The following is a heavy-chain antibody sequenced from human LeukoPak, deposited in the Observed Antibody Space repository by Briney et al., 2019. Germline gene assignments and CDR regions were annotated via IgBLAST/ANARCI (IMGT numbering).Heavy chain of an antibody. CDR2: IYYGGST. CDR1: GGSISSGGYF. J-gene: IGHJ5*02. D-gene: IGHD6-19*01. CDR3: ARGTYSSGWSLGFDP. V-gene: IGHV4-31*03. Sequence: SETLSLTCTVSGGSISSGGYFWSWIRQHPGKGLEWIGYIYYGGSTYYNPSLKRRLTISVDPSENRFSLRLTSVTAADTAVYYCARGTYSSGWSLGFDPWGQGTLVTVSS.